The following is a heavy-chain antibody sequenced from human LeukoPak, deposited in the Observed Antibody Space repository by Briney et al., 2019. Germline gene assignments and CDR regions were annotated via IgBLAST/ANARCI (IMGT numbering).Heavy chain of an antibody. CDR2: IIPIFGTA. CDR1: GGTSSSYA. V-gene: IGHV1-69*05. Sequence: ASVKVSCKASGGTSSSYAISWVRQAPGQGLEWMGRIIPIFGTANYAQKFQGRVTITTDESTSTAYMELSSLRSEDTAVYYCARLYYYDSRGDYWGQGTLVTVSS. D-gene: IGHD3-22*01. CDR3: ARLYYYDSRGDY. J-gene: IGHJ4*02.